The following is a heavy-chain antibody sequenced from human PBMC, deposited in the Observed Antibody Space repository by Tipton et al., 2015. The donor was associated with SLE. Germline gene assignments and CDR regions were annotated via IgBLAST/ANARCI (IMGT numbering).Heavy chain of an antibody. CDR3: ASRLGYRLAY. J-gene: IGHJ4*02. D-gene: IGHD5-18*01. V-gene: IGHV4-39*01. Sequence: TLSLTCTVFSDSITNANYYWGWIRQPPGKGLEWIGSGYYTGSTYYNPPLKSRVTMSVDTTKNQFSLKLASVSAADTALYSCASRLGYRLAYWGQGALVTVSS. CDR1: SDSITNANYY. CDR2: GYYTGST.